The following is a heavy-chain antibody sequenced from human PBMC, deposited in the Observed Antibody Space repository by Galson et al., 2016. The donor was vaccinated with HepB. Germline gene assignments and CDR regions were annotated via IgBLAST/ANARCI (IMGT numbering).Heavy chain of an antibody. Sequence: SVKVSCKASNYTFVSYGINWVRQAPGQGLEWMGWIAASNGNTLYAQKFEGRLILTTDPSTTTSSLELRSLTSDDTAIYYCARSSYGVHDFWGQGTLIPVSS. V-gene: IGHV1-18*04. CDR3: ARSSYGVHDF. J-gene: IGHJ4*02. CDR1: NYTFVSYG. CDR2: IAASNGNT. D-gene: IGHD3-10*01.